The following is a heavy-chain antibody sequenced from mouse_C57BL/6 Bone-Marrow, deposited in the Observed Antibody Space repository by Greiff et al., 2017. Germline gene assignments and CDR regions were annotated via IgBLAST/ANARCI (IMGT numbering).Heavy chain of an antibody. Sequence: VQLQQSGAELAKPGASVTLSCKASGYTFTSYWMHWVKQRPGQGLEWIGYINPSSGYTKYNQKFKDKATLTADNSSSTAYMQLSSLTYEDSAVYYCARGTTNFDYWGQGTTLTVAS. J-gene: IGHJ2*01. CDR3: ARGTTNFDY. D-gene: IGHD1-1*01. V-gene: IGHV1-7*01. CDR1: GYTFTSYW. CDR2: INPSSGYT.